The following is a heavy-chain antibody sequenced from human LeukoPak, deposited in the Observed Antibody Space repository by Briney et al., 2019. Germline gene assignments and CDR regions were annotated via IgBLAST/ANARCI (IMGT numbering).Heavy chain of an antibody. J-gene: IGHJ4*02. CDR3: ARDHACSGGSCYTDY. CDR2: IIPIFGTA. CDR1: GGTFSSYA. D-gene: IGHD2-15*01. Sequence: ASVKVSCKASGGTFSSYAISWVRQAPGQGLEWMGGIIPIFGTANYAQKFQGRVTITADESTSTAYMELSSLRSEDTAVYYCARDHACSGGSCYTDYWGQGTLVTVSS. V-gene: IGHV1-69*13.